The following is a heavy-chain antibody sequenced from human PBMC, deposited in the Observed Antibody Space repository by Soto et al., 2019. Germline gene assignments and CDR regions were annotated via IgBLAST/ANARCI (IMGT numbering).Heavy chain of an antibody. V-gene: IGHV3-23*01. J-gene: IGHJ4*02. CDR1: GFLSGNYA. CDR2: ISDSGVNT. CDR3: IKEARGHSYARL. D-gene: IGHD3-16*01. Sequence: EVQLLESGGDLVHPGESLRLSCAASGFLSGNYAMDWIRQAPGTGLEWVSDISDSGVNTYYADSVKGRFTISRDNSKNALYLEMKSLRAGDTAVYYCIKEARGHSYARLWGRGTPVTVSS.